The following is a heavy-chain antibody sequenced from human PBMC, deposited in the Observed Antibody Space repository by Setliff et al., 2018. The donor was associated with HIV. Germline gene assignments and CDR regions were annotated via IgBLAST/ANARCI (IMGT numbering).Heavy chain of an antibody. D-gene: IGHD3-10*01. Sequence: GASVKVSCKASGGTFSSYAISWVRQAPGQGLEGMGGIITIFGTSNYPQKFQGRFTITTDTSANTAYMELSSLRSDDTAVYFCARGALLAVFDFDHWGHGTLVTVSS. J-gene: IGHJ4*01. V-gene: IGHV1-69*05. CDR3: ARGALLAVFDFDH. CDR2: IITIFGTS. CDR1: GGTFSSYA.